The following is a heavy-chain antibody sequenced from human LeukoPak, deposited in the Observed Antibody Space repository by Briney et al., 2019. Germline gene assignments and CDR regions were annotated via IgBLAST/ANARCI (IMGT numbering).Heavy chain of an antibody. CDR2: ISYDGSNK. CDR3: AKAYCGGDCQPKPSGDFDY. D-gene: IGHD2-21*02. Sequence: GGSLRLSCAASGFTFSSYAMHWVRQAPGKGLEWVAVISYDGSNKYYADSVKGRFTISRDNSKNTLYLQMNSLRAEDTAVYYCAKAYCGGDCQPKPSGDFDYWGQGTLVTVSS. J-gene: IGHJ4*02. CDR1: GFTFSSYA. V-gene: IGHV3-30-3*01.